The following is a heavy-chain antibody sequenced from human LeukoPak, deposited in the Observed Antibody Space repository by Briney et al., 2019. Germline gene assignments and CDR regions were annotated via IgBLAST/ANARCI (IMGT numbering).Heavy chain of an antibody. Sequence: SETLSLTCTVSGGSINTYYWSWIRQPPGKGLEWIGYIYYSGITKYNPSLKSRVTISVDTSKNQSSLKLSSVTAADTALYYCVRGGYGSLTFDYWGQGTLVTVSS. CDR3: VRGGYGSLTFDY. D-gene: IGHD5-18*01. V-gene: IGHV4-59*01. CDR2: IYYSGIT. J-gene: IGHJ4*02. CDR1: GGSINTYY.